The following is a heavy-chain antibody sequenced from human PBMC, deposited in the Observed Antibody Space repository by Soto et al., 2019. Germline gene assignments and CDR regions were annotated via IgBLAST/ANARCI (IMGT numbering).Heavy chain of an antibody. CDR2: IWYDGSHK. Sequence: HPGGSLRLSCAASGFTFSSYGMHWVRQAPGKGPEWVSVIWYDGSHKFYADSVKGRFAISRDNSKNTVFLQMKSLRAEDTALYYCAKRFGNGYWSAFDIWGQGTMVTVSS. CDR3: AKRFGNGYWSAFDI. J-gene: IGHJ3*02. CDR1: GFTFSSYG. D-gene: IGHD3-22*01. V-gene: IGHV3-33*06.